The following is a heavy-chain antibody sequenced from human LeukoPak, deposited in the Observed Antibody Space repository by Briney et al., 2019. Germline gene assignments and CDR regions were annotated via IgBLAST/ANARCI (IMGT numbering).Heavy chain of an antibody. Sequence: GGSLRLSCAASGFTFSSYAMTWVRQAPGKGREWVSAISATGASTYYAASVKGRFTISRDNSKDTLFLQMNSPRAEDTAVYYCAKRVAASSGANDYWGQGTLVTVSS. J-gene: IGHJ4*02. CDR1: GFTFSSYA. V-gene: IGHV3-23*01. CDR2: ISATGAST. CDR3: AKRVAASSGANDY. D-gene: IGHD5-18*01.